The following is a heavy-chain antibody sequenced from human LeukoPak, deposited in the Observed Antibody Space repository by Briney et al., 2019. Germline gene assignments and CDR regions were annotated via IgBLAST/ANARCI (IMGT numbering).Heavy chain of an antibody. CDR3: ARRGYYYYYMDV. J-gene: IGHJ6*03. CDR2: IYPGDSDT. CDR1: AYSFTNHW. Sequence: GESLKIFCKGSAYSFTNHWIGWVRQMPGKGLEWMGIIYPGDSDTRYSPSFLGQVTMSADKSNSTAYLQWSSLKASDTAMYYCARRGYYYYYMDVWGKGTTVTISS. V-gene: IGHV5-51*01.